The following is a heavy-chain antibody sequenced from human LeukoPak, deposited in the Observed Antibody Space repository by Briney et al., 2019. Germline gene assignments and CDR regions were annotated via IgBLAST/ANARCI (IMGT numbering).Heavy chain of an antibody. CDR2: IWYDGSNK. D-gene: IGHD2-15*01. CDR1: GFTFSSYG. CDR3: AKDLGYSFDP. J-gene: IGHJ5*02. V-gene: IGHV3-33*06. Sequence: SGRSLRLSCAASGFTFSSYGMHWVRQAPGKGLEWVAVIWYDGSNKYYADSAKGRFTISRDNSKNTLYLQMNSLRAEDTAVYYCAKDLGYSFDPWGQGTLVTVSS.